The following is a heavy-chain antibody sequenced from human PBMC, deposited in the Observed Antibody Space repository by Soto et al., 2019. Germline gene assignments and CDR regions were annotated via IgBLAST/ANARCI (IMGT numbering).Heavy chain of an antibody. CDR2: INAGNGNT. J-gene: IGHJ4*02. CDR3: ARSSVVVTALDY. V-gene: IGHV1-3*05. Sequence: QVQLVQSGAEEKKPGASVKVSCKASGYTFTSYAMHWVRQAPGQRLEWMGWINAGNGNTKYSQKFQGRVTITRDTSASTAYMELSSLRSEDTAVYYCARSSVVVTALDYWGQGNLVTVSS. CDR1: GYTFTSYA. D-gene: IGHD2-21*02.